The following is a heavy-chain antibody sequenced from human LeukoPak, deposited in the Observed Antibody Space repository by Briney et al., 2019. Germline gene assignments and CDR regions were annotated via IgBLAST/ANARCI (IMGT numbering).Heavy chain of an antibody. D-gene: IGHD6-19*01. J-gene: IGHJ5*02. CDR3: ARRLEVATLGNWFDH. CDR1: GLTVSSNY. V-gene: IGHV3-53*01. CDR2: IYSGGTT. Sequence: PGGSLRLSCAASGLTVSSNYMTWVRQAPGKGLEWVSLIYSGGTTDYADSVKGRFTISRDNSKNTLYLQMNSLRAEDTAVYYCARRLEVATLGNWFDHWGQGTLVTVSS.